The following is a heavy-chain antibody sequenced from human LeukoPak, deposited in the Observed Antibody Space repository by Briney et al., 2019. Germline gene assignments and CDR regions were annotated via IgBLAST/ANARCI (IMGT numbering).Heavy chain of an antibody. CDR1: GGSISSYY. J-gene: IGHJ4*02. V-gene: IGHV4-59*01. CDR2: IYYSGST. CDR3: ARGPDTAMVINYFDY. Sequence: SETLSLTCTAAGGSISSYYWSWIRQPPGKGLEWIGYIYYSGSTNYNPSLKSRVTISVDTSKNQFSLKLSSVTAADTAVYYCARGPDTAMVINYFDYWGQGTLVTVSS. D-gene: IGHD5-18*01.